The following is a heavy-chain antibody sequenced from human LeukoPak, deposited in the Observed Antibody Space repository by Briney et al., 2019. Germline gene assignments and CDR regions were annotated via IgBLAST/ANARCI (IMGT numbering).Heavy chain of an antibody. J-gene: IGHJ4*02. CDR3: ARDLGDPPVSDYDILTGQYFGPFDY. D-gene: IGHD3-9*01. CDR2: ISYDGSNK. Sequence: GGSLRLSCAASGFTFSSYAMHWVRQAPGKGLEWVAVISYDGSNKYYADSVKGRFTISRDNSKNALYLQMNSLRAEDTAVYYCARDLGDPPVSDYDILTGQYFGPFDYWGQGTLVTVSS. V-gene: IGHV3-30-3*01. CDR1: GFTFSSYA.